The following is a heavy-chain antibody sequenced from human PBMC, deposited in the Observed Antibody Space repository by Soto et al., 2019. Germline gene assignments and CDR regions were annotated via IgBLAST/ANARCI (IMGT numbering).Heavy chain of an antibody. CDR1: GFTFSSYG. CDR3: ARDTGVADLDAEYFQH. J-gene: IGHJ1*01. Sequence: GGSLRLSCAASGFTFSSYGMHWVRQAPGKGLEWVAVISYDGSNKYYADSVKGRFTISRDNSKNTLYLQMNSLRAEDTAVYYCARDTGVADLDAEYFQHWGQGTLVTVSS. V-gene: IGHV3-30*03. CDR2: ISYDGSNK. D-gene: IGHD6-19*01.